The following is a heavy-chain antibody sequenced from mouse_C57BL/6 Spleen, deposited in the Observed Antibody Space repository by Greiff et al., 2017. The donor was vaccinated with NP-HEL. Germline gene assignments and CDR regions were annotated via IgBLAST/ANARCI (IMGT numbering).Heavy chain of an antibody. CDR1: GFNIKDDY. CDR2: IDPENGDT. CDR3: TTWGNYSYYFDY. Sequence: EVQLKESGAELVRPGASVKLSCTASGFNIKDDYMHWVKQRPEQGLEWIGWIDPENGDTEYASKFQGKATITADTSSNTAYLQLSSLTSEDTAVYYCTTWGNYSYYFDYWGQGTTLTVSS. V-gene: IGHV14-4*01. D-gene: IGHD2-1*01. J-gene: IGHJ2*01.